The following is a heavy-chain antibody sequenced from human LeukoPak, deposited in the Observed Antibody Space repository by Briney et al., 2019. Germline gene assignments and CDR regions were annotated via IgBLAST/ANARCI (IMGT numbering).Heavy chain of an antibody. D-gene: IGHD3-16*01. J-gene: IGHJ3*02. CDR3: ARWFGSFDI. CDR1: GFTFSHYN. Sequence: GGSLGLSCAASGFTFSHYNMNWVRQAPGKGLEWVSYISASSGYIYYADSMKGRFTISRDNAKNSVYLQMNSLIVEDTAVYYCARWFGSFDIWGQGTMVSVSS. CDR2: ISASSGYI. V-gene: IGHV3-21*01.